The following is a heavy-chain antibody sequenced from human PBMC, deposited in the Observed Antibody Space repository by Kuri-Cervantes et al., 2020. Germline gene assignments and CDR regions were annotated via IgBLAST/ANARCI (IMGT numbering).Heavy chain of an antibody. V-gene: IGHV1-18*01. J-gene: IGHJ6*02. D-gene: IGHD2-21*01. CDR2: ISVYNGNT. Sequence: ASVKVSCKASGYNLTNYAFSCVRQAPGQGLEWMAWISVYNGNTNYAQNVQGRVTLTTDTATSTAYMELSSLRSEDTAVYYCASYSFYGYGMDVWGQGTTVTVSS. CDR1: GYNLTNYA. CDR3: ASYSFYGYGMDV.